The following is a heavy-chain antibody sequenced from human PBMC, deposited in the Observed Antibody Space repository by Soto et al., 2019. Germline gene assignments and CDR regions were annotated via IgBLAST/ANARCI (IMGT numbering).Heavy chain of an antibody. CDR2: ISYDGSNK. D-gene: IGHD5-18*01. CDR1: GFTFSSYG. V-gene: IGHV3-30*18. Sequence: GGSLRLSCAASGFTFSSYGMHWVRQAPGKGLEWVAVISYDGSNKYYADSVKGRFTISRDNSKNTLYLQMNSLRAEDTAVYYCAKDHGGYSYGSGYWGQGTLVTVSS. J-gene: IGHJ4*02. CDR3: AKDHGGYSYGSGY.